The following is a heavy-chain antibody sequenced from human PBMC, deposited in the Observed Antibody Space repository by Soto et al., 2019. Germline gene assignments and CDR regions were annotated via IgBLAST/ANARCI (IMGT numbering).Heavy chain of an antibody. J-gene: IGHJ4*02. CDR3: VGATKEYFEV. Sequence: SGNVSCKASGVTYNPFAVSWLRQAPGQGLEWMGGIIPVLGPAFYAQKFQGRVTITADKSTSTAYLELTSLRSEDTAVYYGVGATKEYFEVWGQRPLVT. CDR2: IIPVLGPA. CDR1: GVTYNPFA. V-gene: IGHV1-69*10. D-gene: IGHD3-16*01.